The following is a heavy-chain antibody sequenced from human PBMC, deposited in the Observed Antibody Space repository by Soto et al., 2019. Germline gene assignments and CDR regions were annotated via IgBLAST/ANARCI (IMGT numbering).Heavy chain of an antibody. D-gene: IGHD6-13*01. CDR1: GFTFSSYA. CDR2: ISGSGAIT. J-gene: IGHJ5*02. V-gene: IGHV3-23*01. CDR3: ATSWYENWFDP. Sequence: PGGSLRLSCAASGFTFSSYAMNWVRQAPGKGLEWVSTISGSGAITYYADSVKGRFTISRDNSKNTLFLQMNSLRVEDTAIFYCATSWYENWFDPWGQGTLVTVSS.